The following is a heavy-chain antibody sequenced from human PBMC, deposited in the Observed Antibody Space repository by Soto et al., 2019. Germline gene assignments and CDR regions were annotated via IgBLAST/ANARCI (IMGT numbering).Heavy chain of an antibody. D-gene: IGHD6-13*01. CDR2: ISHHGLKE. CDR1: GFTFRDYG. V-gene: IGHV3-30*03. J-gene: IGHJ4*02. Sequence: GGSLRLSCVASGFTFRDYGMHWVRQAPGKGLEWVAGISHHGLKEHYADSVKGRFTISRDNSKKTVYLQLNSLRGDDTAVYYCARGSRIAAAGGFDYWGQGTLVTVSS. CDR3: ARGSRIAAAGGFDY.